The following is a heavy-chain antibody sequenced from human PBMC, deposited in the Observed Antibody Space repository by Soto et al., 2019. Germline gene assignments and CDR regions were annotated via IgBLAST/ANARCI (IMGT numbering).Heavy chain of an antibody. CDR1: GFTFSSYG. D-gene: IGHD6-6*01. Sequence: AGGSLRLSCAASGFTFSSYGMHWVRQAPGKGLEWVAVISYDGSNKYYPDSVKGRFTISRDNSKNTLYLQMNSLRAEDTAVYYCAKDPGRGSSTLHLDYWGQGTLVTVSS. CDR2: ISYDGSNK. CDR3: AKDPGRGSSTLHLDY. V-gene: IGHV3-30*18. J-gene: IGHJ4*02.